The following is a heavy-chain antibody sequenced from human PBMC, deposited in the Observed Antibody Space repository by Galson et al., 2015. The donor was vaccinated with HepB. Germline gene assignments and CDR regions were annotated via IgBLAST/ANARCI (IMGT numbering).Heavy chain of an antibody. Sequence: SVKVSCKASGYTFTNYGITWVRKAPGQGLEWMGWISTYNANTNYGQNVQGRVTMTTDTSTNTAYMELRSLTSDDTAVYFCARHYCSRGACYPLFYYYALDLWGQGTTVTVS. CDR2: ISTYNANT. J-gene: IGHJ6*02. D-gene: IGHD2-15*01. V-gene: IGHV1-18*01. CDR1: GYTFTNYG. CDR3: ARHYCSRGACYPLFYYYALDL.